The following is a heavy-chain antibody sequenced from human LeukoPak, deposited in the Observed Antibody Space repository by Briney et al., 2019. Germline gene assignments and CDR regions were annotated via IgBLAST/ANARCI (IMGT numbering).Heavy chain of an antibody. V-gene: IGHV4-59*08. CDR2: IYYSGST. Sequence: PSETLSLTCTVSGGSISSYYWSWIRQPPGKGLERIGYIYYSGSTNYNPSLKSRVTISVDTSKSQFSLKLSSVTAADTAVYYCASVAYCGGDCYAFDIWGQGTMVTVSS. J-gene: IGHJ3*02. CDR3: ASVAYCGGDCYAFDI. CDR1: GGSISSYY. D-gene: IGHD2-21*02.